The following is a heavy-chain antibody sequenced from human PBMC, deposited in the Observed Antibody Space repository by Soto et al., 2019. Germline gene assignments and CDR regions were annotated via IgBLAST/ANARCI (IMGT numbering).Heavy chain of an antibody. D-gene: IGHD2-2*01. CDR2: ISSCSRYK. J-gene: IGHJ4*02. CDR3: VTGRGLEWYQLL. Sequence: QLVESGGGLVKPGGSLRLSCAASGFNFSSYSLNWGRQAPGKGPEWVSCISSCSRYKYYADSVKGRFTISRDHAKNSLYLQMHSRRAQDTSLYYCVTGRGLEWYQLLWGQGTRVTVSS. V-gene: IGHV3-21*01. CDR1: GFNFSSYS.